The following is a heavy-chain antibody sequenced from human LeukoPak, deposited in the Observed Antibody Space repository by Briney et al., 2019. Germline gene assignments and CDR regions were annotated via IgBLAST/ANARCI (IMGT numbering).Heavy chain of an antibody. J-gene: IGHJ4*02. D-gene: IGHD5-24*01. CDR2: ISYDGSNK. Sequence: SGGSLRLSCAASGFTFSSCAMHWVRQAPGKGLEWVAVISYDGSNKKYADSVKGRFTISRVNSQKTLYLQMNSLGAEDAAVYYCARGAARMVEMGTMISFEYWGQGTLVTVSS. CDR3: ARGAARMVEMGTMISFEY. CDR1: GFTFSSCA. V-gene: IGHV3-30*04.